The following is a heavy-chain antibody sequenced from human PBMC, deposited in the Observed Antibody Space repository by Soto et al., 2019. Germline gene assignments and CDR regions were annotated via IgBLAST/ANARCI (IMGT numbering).Heavy chain of an antibody. CDR1: GGSISSGGYY. D-gene: IGHD2-15*01. V-gene: IGHV4-31*03. Sequence: PSETLSLTCTVSGGSISSGGYYWSWIRQHPGKGLEWIGYIYYSGSTYYNPSLKSRVTISVDTSKNQFSLKLSSVTAADTAVYYCARDNRGGRYYYYGMDVWGQGTTVTVSS. CDR2: IYYSGST. CDR3: ARDNRGGRYYYYGMDV. J-gene: IGHJ6*02.